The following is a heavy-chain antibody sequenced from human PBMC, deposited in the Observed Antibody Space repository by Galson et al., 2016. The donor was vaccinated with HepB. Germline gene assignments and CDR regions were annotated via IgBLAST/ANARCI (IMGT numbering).Heavy chain of an antibody. CDR2: IKRITDGGTT. J-gene: IGHJ4*02. Sequence: SLRLSCAASGFTFSYAWMIWVRQAPGKGLEWVGRIKRITDGGTTDYAAPVKGRFTISRDDSENRLYLQMNSLKTEDTGVYYCTIARYSSGDYYTYWGQGTLVTVSS. D-gene: IGHD3-10*01. V-gene: IGHV3-15*01. CDR3: TIARYSSGDYYTY. CDR1: GFTFSYAW.